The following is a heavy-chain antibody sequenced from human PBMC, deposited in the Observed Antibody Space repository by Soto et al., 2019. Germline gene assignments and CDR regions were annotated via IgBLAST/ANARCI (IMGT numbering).Heavy chain of an antibody. CDR1: GGSINNYY. D-gene: IGHD2-21*01. CDR2: IHYSGST. CDR3: ARLTSRQIPNIYYWSIHV. Sequence: QVQLQESGPGLVKPSETLSLTCTVSGGSINNYYWSWIRQPPGKGLEWIGYIHYSGSTNYNPSLESRDTISADTSKNQYSLTLISVTAADTAVYVCARLTSRQIPNIYYWSIHVWGKGSTVIVSS. V-gene: IGHV4-59*08. J-gene: IGHJ6*03.